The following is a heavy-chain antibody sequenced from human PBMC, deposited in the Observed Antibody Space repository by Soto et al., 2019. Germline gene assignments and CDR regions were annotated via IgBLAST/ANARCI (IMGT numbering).Heavy chain of an antibody. Sequence: QVQLVQSGAELKKPGASVKVSCKASGYTFTNYVITWVRQAPGQGLEWMGWIKSYNGNTDYAQKVQGRVTMTTDTSTSTTYMELRSLRSDDTAVYYCARSSRYDFWSDSTSPSCYFDSWGQGTLVTVSS. CDR3: ARSSRYDFWSDSTSPSCYFDS. V-gene: IGHV1-18*01. CDR1: GYTFTNYV. CDR2: IKSYNGNT. D-gene: IGHD3-3*01. J-gene: IGHJ4*02.